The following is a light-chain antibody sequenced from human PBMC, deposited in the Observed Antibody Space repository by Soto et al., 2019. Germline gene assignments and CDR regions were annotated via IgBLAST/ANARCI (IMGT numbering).Light chain of an antibody. J-gene: IGLJ1*01. V-gene: IGLV2-14*03. CDR2: HVS. CDR3: SSYTSSTIPYV. Sequence: QSVLTQPASVSGSPGQSIIISCTGTSSDIGGYNYVSWYQHRPGKAPKLMIYHVSDRPSGVSDRFSGSKSGNTASLTISGLRAEDEADYSCSSYTSSTIPYVFGTGTKVTVL. CDR1: SSDIGGYNY.